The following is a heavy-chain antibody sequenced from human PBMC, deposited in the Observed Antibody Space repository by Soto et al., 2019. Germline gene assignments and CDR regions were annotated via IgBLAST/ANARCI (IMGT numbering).Heavy chain of an antibody. V-gene: IGHV3-30*18. CDR1: GFIFSSYG. D-gene: IGHD2-15*01. J-gene: IGHJ4*02. CDR3: AEEVHCGGGSCSWSEGFDY. CDR2: ISYEGSHT. Sequence: QVQLVESGGGVVQPGRSLRLSCAASGFIFSSYGMHWVRQAPGKGLEWVAVISYEGSHTYYADSVKGRFTIPRDNSKSTLYLQTNSLRPEDTAVYYCAEEVHCGGGSCSWSEGFDYWGQGTPLTVSS.